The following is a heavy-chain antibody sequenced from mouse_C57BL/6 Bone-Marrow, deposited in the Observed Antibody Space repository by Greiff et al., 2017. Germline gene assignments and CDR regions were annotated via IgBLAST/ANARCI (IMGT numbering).Heavy chain of an antibody. Sequence: QVQLQQPGAELVKPGASVKLSCKASGYTFTSYWMHWVKQRPGQGLEWIGMIHPNSGSTNYHEKFKSKATLTVDKSSSTAYMQLSSRTSEDSAVYYCARERLRRYYAMDYWGQGTSVTVSS. CDR3: ARERLRRYYAMDY. J-gene: IGHJ4*01. V-gene: IGHV1-64*01. D-gene: IGHD2-4*01. CDR1: GYTFTSYW. CDR2: IHPNSGST.